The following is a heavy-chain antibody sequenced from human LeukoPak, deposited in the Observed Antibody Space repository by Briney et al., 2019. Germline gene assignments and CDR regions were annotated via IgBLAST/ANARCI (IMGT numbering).Heavy chain of an antibody. J-gene: IGHJ4*02. CDR1: GGTFSSYA. CDR3: ARDGAYYYGSGRSNFDY. CDR2: ISAYNGNT. D-gene: IGHD3-10*01. V-gene: IGHV1-18*01. Sequence: ASVKVSCKASGGTFSSYAITWVRQAPGQGLEWMGWISAYNGNTIYAQKLQGRVTMTTDTSTSTAYMEVRSLRSDDTAVYYCARDGAYYYGSGRSNFDYWGQGTLLTVSS.